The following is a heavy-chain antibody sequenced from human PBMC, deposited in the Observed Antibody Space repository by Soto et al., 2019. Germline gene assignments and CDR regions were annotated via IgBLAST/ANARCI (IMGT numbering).Heavy chain of an antibody. J-gene: IGHJ4*02. CDR1: GFTFSSYS. Sequence: PGGSLRLSCAASGFTFSSYSMNWVRQAPGKGLEWVSSISSSSSYIYYADSVKGRFTISRDNSKNTLYLQMNSLRAEDTAVYYCAKFGSIVLMVYAIYGISDYWGQGTLVTVSS. V-gene: IGHV3-21*04. CDR3: AKFGSIVLMVYAIYGISDY. CDR2: ISSSSSYI. D-gene: IGHD2-8*01.